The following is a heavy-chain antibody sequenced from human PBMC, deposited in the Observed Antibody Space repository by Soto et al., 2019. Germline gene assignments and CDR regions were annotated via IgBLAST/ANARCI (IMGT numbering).Heavy chain of an antibody. Sequence: ASVKVSCKASGYTFTSYGISWVRQAPGQGLEWMGWISAYNGNTNYAQKLQGRVTMTTDTSTSTAYMELRSLRSDDTAVYYCARAPSVQDYYDSSGYAADPWGQGTLVTVSS. CDR3: ARAPSVQDYYDSSGYAADP. D-gene: IGHD3-22*01. CDR1: GYTFTSYG. V-gene: IGHV1-18*01. J-gene: IGHJ5*02. CDR2: ISAYNGNT.